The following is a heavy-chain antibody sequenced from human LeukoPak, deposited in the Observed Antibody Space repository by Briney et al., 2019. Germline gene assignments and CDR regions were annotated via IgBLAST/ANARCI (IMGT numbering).Heavy chain of an antibody. V-gene: IGHV4-39*07. CDR2: IYYSGST. Sequence: SETLSLTCTASGASISSTSHYWGWIRQPPGKGLEWIGSIYYSGSTYYNPSLKSRVTISVDTSKNQFSLKLSSVTAADTAVYYCARAEVVGAHLRSGYFQHWGQGTLVIVSS. D-gene: IGHD1-26*01. CDR1: GASISSTSHY. J-gene: IGHJ1*01. CDR3: ARAEVVGAHLRSGYFQH.